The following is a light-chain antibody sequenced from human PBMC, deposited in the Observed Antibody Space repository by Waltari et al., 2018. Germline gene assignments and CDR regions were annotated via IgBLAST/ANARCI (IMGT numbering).Light chain of an antibody. CDR2: GNS. V-gene: IGLV1-40*01. J-gene: IGLJ3*02. CDR3: QSYDSSLGDWV. CDR1: NSNIGAGYD. Sequence: QSVLTQPPSVSGAPGQRVTISCTGSNSNIGAGYDVNWYQQLPGTAPKLLIYGNSNRPSGVPDRFSGSKSDTSASLAITGLQADDEADYYCQSYDSSLGDWVFGGGTKLTVV.